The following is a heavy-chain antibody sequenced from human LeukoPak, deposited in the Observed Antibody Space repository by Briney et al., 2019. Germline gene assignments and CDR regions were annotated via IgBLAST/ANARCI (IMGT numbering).Heavy chain of an antibody. V-gene: IGHV3-15*01. D-gene: IGHD3-22*01. J-gene: IGHJ4*02. Sequence: GGSLRLSCAASGFTFSHAWMSWVRQAPGKGLDWVGRIKSKTDGGTTDYAAPVKGRFTISRDDSKNTLYLQMNSLKTEDTAVYYCTTDYYNSSGYYRFFDYWGQGTLVTVSP. CDR1: GFTFSHAW. CDR2: IKSKTDGGTT. CDR3: TTDYYNSSGYYRFFDY.